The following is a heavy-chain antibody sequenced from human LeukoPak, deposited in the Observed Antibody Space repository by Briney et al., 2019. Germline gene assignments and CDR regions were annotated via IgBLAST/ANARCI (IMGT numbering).Heavy chain of an antibody. CDR3: AIYPPGYSSSWLRYYYYYYMDV. CDR2: ISSSSSYI. V-gene: IGHV3-21*01. Sequence: GGSLRLSCAASGFTFSSYSMNWVRQAPGKGLEWVSPISSSSSYIYYADSVKGRLTISRDNAKNSLYLQMNSLRAEDTAVYYCAIYPPGYSSSWLRYYYYYYMDVWGKGTTVTISS. CDR1: GFTFSSYS. D-gene: IGHD6-13*01. J-gene: IGHJ6*03.